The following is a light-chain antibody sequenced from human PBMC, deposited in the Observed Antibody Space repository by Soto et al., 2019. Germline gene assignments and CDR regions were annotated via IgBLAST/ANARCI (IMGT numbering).Light chain of an antibody. CDR2: DVS. CDR1: SSDVGGYNY. J-gene: IGLJ1*01. Sequence: QSALTQPASVSGSPGQSITISCTGTSSDVGGYNYVSWYQRRPGKAPKLMIYDVSNRPSGVSNRFSGSKSGNTASLTISGLQAEDKADYYCSSYTNSSIVFGTGTKLTVL. CDR3: SSYTNSSIV. V-gene: IGLV2-14*01.